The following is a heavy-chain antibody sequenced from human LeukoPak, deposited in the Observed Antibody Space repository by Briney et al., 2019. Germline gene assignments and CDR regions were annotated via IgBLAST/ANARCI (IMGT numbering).Heavy chain of an antibody. CDR1: GGSISSYY. CDR2: IYYSGST. CDR3: ARDGVQSADY. J-gene: IGHJ4*02. V-gene: IGHV4-59*01. Sequence: SETLSLTCTVSGGSISSYYWSWIRQPPEKGLEWIGYIYYSGSTNYNPSLKSRVTISVDTSKNQFSLKLSSVTAADTAVYYCARDGVQSADYWGQGTLVTVSS. D-gene: IGHD3-10*01.